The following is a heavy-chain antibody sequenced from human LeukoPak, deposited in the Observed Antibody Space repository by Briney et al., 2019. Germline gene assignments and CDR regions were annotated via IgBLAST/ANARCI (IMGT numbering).Heavy chain of an antibody. J-gene: IGHJ5*02. CDR1: GGSISSGGYY. Sequence: SETLSLTCTISGGSISSGGYYWSWIRQHPGKGLEWIGYIYYSGSTYYNPSLKSRVTISVDTSKNQFSLKLSSVTAADTAVYYCARASSSWYWFAPWGQGTLVTVSS. CDR2: IYYSGST. CDR3: ARASSSWYWFAP. D-gene: IGHD6-13*01. V-gene: IGHV4-31*03.